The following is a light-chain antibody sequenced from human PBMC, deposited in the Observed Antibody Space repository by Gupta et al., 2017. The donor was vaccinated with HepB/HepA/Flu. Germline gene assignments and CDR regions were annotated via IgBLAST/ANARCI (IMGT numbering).Light chain of an antibody. Sequence: DIQMTQSPSSLSASVGDRVTITCRASQSISSYLNWYQQKPGKAPKVLIYAASSLQSGVPSRFSGSGSGTEFTLTISSLQPEDFATYYCQQSDGTPYTFGQGTKLEIK. CDR3: QQSDGTPYT. V-gene: IGKV1-39*01. CDR1: QSISSY. CDR2: AAS. J-gene: IGKJ2*01.